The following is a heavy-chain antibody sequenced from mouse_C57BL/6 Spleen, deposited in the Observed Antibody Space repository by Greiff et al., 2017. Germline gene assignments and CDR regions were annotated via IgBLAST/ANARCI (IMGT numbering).Heavy chain of an antibody. V-gene: IGHV1-55*01. J-gene: IGHJ4*01. CDR3: ERGARYCAMDC. CDR2: IYPGSGST. CDR1: GYTFTSYW. D-gene: IGHD3-1*01. Sequence: QVQLQQPGAELVKPGASVKMSCKASGYTFTSYWITWVKQRPGQGLEWIGDIYPGSGSTTYNEKFKSKATVTVDTSSSTAYMQLSSLTSEDSAVYYCERGARYCAMDCWGQGTSVTVSS.